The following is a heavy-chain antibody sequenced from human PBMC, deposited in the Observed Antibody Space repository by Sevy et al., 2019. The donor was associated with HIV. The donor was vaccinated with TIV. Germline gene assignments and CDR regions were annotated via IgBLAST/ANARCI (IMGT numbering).Heavy chain of an antibody. V-gene: IGHV1-46*01. Sequence: ASVEVSCKASGYTFTSYYMHWVRQAPGQGLEWMGRINPSGGSTSYAQKFQGRVTMTRETSTSTVYMEISSLRTKDMAVYYCAGERGGEVGVDAFDIWGQGTTVTVSS. CDR1: GYTFTSYY. J-gene: IGHJ3*02. CDR2: INPSGGST. D-gene: IGHD1-26*01. CDR3: AGERGGEVGVDAFDI.